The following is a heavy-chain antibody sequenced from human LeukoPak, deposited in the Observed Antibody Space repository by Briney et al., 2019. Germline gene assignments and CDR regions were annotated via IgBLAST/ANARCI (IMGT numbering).Heavy chain of an antibody. CDR2: ISGYNGDT. D-gene: IGHD3-10*01. J-gene: IGHJ4*02. Sequence: ASVKVSCKASGYTFTSYGISWVRQAPGQGLEWMGWISGYNGDTKYAQKVQGRVTMTTDTSTSTAYMELRSLRSDDTAVYYCARDQTQIWFGEGLWYFDYWGQGTLVTVSS. V-gene: IGHV1-18*01. CDR3: ARDQTQIWFGEGLWYFDY. CDR1: GYTFTSYG.